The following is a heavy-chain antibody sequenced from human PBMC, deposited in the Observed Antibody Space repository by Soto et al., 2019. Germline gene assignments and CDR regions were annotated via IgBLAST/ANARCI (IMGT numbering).Heavy chain of an antibody. Sequence: SETLSLTCTVSGGSISSGSYYWSWIRQHPGKGLEWIGYIYYSGSTYYNPSLKSRVTISVDTSKNQFSLKLSSVTAADTAVYYCARELYYYDSSGYFWFDPWGQGTLVTVSS. CDR3: ARELYYYDSSGYFWFDP. J-gene: IGHJ5*02. D-gene: IGHD3-22*01. V-gene: IGHV4-31*03. CDR1: GGSISSGSYY. CDR2: IYYSGST.